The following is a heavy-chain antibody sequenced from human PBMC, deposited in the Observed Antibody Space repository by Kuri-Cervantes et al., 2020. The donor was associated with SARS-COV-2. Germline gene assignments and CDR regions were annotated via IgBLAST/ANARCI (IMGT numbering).Heavy chain of an antibody. CDR2: IYYSGST. V-gene: IGHV4-39*01. CDR1: GGSISSGDYY. Sequence: SETLSLTCTVSGGSISSGDYYWGWIRQPPGKGLEWIGSIYYSGSTYYNPSLKSRVTISVDTSKNQFSLKLSSVTAADTAVYYCARAPQYSSRFDYWGQGTLVTVSS. J-gene: IGHJ4*02. D-gene: IGHD6-13*01. CDR3: ARAPQYSSRFDY.